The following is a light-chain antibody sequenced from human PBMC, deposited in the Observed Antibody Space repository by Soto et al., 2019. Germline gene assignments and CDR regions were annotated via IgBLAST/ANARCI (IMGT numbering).Light chain of an antibody. CDR1: SSDVGGYNY. V-gene: IGLV2-14*01. CDR2: EVS. CDR3: CSYAGSVV. Sequence: QSALTQPASVSGSPGQSIAISCTGTSSDVGGYNYVSWYQHHPGKAPKLMIYEVSNRPSGVSNRFSGSKSDSTASLTISGLQAEDEADYYCCSYAGSVVFGGGTKLTVL. J-gene: IGLJ2*01.